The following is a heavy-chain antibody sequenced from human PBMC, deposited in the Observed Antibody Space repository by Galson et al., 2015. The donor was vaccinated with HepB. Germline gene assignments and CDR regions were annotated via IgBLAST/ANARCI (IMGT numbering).Heavy chain of an antibody. CDR1: GFTFSSYW. J-gene: IGHJ4*02. Sequence: SLRLSCAASGFTFSSYWMSWVRQAPGKGLEWVANIKQDGSEKYYVDSVKGRFTISRDNAKNSLYLQMNSLRAEDTAVYYCARDRHYYGSGSYYKNWGQGTLVTVSS. CDR2: IKQDGSEK. CDR3: ARDRHYYGSGSYYKN. V-gene: IGHV3-7*01. D-gene: IGHD3-10*01.